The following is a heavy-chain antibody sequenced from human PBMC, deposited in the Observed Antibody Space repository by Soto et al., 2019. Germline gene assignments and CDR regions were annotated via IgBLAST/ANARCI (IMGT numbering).Heavy chain of an antibody. CDR3: AKGGHIDY. CDR1: GFSSSRKW. Sequence: PRGSLRPSCEAYGFSSSRKWMRLVRQGTGKRMEWVANIKEDGSEQDDVDSVKGRFTNSIDNAKSSLYLQMNSLRVEDTAVYDCAKGGHIDYCGQGTLVTVSS. CDR2: IKEDGSEQ. D-gene: IGHD3-16*01. V-gene: IGHV3-7*03. J-gene: IGHJ4*02.